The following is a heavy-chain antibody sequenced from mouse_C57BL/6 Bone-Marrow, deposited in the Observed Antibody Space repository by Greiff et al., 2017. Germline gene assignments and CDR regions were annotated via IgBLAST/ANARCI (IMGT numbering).Heavy chain of an antibody. J-gene: IGHJ1*03. CDR1: GYTFTSYW. D-gene: IGHD1-1*01. Sequence: QVQLQQPGAELVMPGASVKLSCKASGYTFTSYWMHWVKQRPGQGLEWIGEIDPSDSYPNYNQKFKGKSTLTVDKSSSTAYMQLSSLTSEDSAVYYCARRGSTVVDWYFDVWGTGTTVTVSS. CDR3: ARRGSTVVDWYFDV. CDR2: IDPSDSYP. V-gene: IGHV1-69*01.